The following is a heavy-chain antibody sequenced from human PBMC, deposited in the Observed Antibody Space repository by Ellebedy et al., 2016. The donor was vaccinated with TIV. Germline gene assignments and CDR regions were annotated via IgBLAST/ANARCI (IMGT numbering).Heavy chain of an antibody. CDR3: ARRYSDYQFWDY. CDR2: IYPGDSDT. Sequence: GGSLRLSCKGSGYSFTSYWIGWVCQMPGKGLEWMGIIYPGDSDTRYSPSFQGQVTISADKSINTAYLQWSSLKASDTAAYYCARRYSDYQFWDYWGQGTLVTVSS. D-gene: IGHD4-11*01. V-gene: IGHV5-51*01. J-gene: IGHJ4*02. CDR1: GYSFTSYW.